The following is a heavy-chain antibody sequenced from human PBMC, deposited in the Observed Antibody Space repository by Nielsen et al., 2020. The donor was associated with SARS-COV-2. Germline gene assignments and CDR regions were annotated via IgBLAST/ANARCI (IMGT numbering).Heavy chain of an antibody. CDR3: AKDVDYGDYGFDY. CDR2: ISGSGGST. V-gene: IGHV3-23*01. CDR1: GFTFSSYA. J-gene: IGHJ4*02. D-gene: IGHD4-17*01. Sequence: GESLKISCAASGFTFSSYAMSWVRQAPGKGLEWVSAISGSGGSTYYADSVKGRFTISRDNSKNTLYLQMNSLRAEDTAVYYCAKDVDYGDYGFDYWGQGTRVTVSS.